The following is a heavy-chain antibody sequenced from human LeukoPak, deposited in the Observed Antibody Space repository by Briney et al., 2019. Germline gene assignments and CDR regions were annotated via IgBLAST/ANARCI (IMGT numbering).Heavy chain of an antibody. J-gene: IGHJ3*02. CDR1: GGSISSSNW. CDR3: ARAGTWLQLEYAFDI. CDR2: IYHSGST. Sequence: SETLSLTCAVSGGSISSSNWWSWVRQPPGKGLEWIGEIYHSGSTNYNPSLKSRVTISIDKSKSQFSLKLSSVTAADTAVYYCARAGTWLQLEYAFDIWGQGTMVTVSS. V-gene: IGHV4-4*02. D-gene: IGHD5-24*01.